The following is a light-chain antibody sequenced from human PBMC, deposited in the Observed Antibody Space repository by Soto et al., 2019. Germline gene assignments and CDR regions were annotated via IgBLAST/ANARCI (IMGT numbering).Light chain of an antibody. CDR3: QRHGAT. J-gene: IGKJ1*01. V-gene: IGKV3-20*01. CDR1: QSVSSSD. CDR2: GAS. Sequence: VLTQSPGTLSFSPGARATLSCRASQSVSSSDLAWYKQKPGQAPRLLIYGASSRATGIPDMFNGSGSGTDFPLTISGLEPEDSSAYYCQRHGATFGQGTKVDIK.